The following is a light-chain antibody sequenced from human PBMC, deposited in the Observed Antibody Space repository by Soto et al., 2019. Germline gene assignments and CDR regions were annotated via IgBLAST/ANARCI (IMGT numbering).Light chain of an antibody. V-gene: IGKV3-20*01. CDR1: RSVSDTL. CDR2: GTS. J-gene: IGKJ1*01. Sequence: EIVLTQSPGTLSLSPGERATLSCRADRSVSDTLLTWFQQKPGQAPRLLIFGTSNRAPGIPDRFSGSGSGTDFTLTISRLEPDDFAVAYCQYYADSSWTSRHVTLVDIK. CDR3: QYYADSSWT.